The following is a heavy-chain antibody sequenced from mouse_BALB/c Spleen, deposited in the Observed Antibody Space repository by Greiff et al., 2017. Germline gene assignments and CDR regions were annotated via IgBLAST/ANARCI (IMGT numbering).Heavy chain of an antibody. J-gene: IGHJ1*01. CDR3: ARGSYGSSYGDV. Sequence: QVQLQQSGPQLVRPGASVKISCKASGYSFTSYWMHWVKQRPGQGLEWIGMIDPSDSETRLNQKFKDKATLTVDKSSSTAYMQLSSPTSEDSAVYYCARGSYGSSYGDVWGAGTTVTVSS. V-gene: IGHV1S127*01. CDR1: GYSFTSYW. CDR2: IDPSDSET. D-gene: IGHD1-1*01.